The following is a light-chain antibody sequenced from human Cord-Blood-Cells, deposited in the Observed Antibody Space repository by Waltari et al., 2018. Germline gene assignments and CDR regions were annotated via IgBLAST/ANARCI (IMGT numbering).Light chain of an antibody. CDR1: QSVSSN. V-gene: IGKV3-15*01. CDR3: QQYNNWLT. J-gene: IGKJ4*01. Sequence: EILMTQSPASLSVSPGERATLSCRASQSVSSNLDGYQQKPGHAPRPIIYAASTRATGIPARFRGSGSGTEFTLTISSLQSEDFAVYYCQQYNNWLTFGGGTKVEIK. CDR2: AAS.